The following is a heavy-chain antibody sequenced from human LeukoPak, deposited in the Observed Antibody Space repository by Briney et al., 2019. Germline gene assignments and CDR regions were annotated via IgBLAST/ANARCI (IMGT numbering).Heavy chain of an antibody. CDR2: MSPNSGDT. V-gene: IGHV1-8*01. CDR3: ARGPPNWGYDY. J-gene: IGHJ4*02. D-gene: IGHD7-27*01. CDR1: GYTFTSYD. Sequence: ASVKVSCKASGYTFTSYDFNWVRQATGQRPEWMGWMSPNSGDTGYAQKFQDRVTMTRNTSISTAYMELSSLRSDDTAVYYCARGPPNWGYDYWGPGTLVTVFS.